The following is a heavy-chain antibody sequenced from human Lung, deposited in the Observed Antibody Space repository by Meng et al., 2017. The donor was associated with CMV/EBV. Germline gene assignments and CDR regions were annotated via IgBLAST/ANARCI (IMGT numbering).Heavy chain of an antibody. CDR1: YS. CDR3: ARTSLEGHYYDSSGYYGNWFDP. Sequence: YSMLLVRQAPGMWLEWVSSISSSSRYIYYADSVKGRFTISRDNAKNSLYLQMNSLRAEDTAVYYCARTSLEGHYYDSSGYYGNWFDPWGQGTLVTVSS. V-gene: IGHV3-21*01. CDR2: ISSSSRYI. D-gene: IGHD3-22*01. J-gene: IGHJ5*02.